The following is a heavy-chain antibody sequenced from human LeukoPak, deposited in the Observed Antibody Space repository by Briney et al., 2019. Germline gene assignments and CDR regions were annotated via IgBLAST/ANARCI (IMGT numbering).Heavy chain of an antibody. D-gene: IGHD3-3*01. Sequence: PGGSLRLSCAASGFTFSSYGMRWVRQAPGKGLEWVAVIWYDGSNKYYADSVKGRFTISRDNSKNTLYLQMNSLRAEDTAVYYCAREYYDFWSGYLDYWGQGTLVTVSS. CDR3: AREYYDFWSGYLDY. CDR2: IWYDGSNK. CDR1: GFTFSSYG. V-gene: IGHV3-33*01. J-gene: IGHJ4*02.